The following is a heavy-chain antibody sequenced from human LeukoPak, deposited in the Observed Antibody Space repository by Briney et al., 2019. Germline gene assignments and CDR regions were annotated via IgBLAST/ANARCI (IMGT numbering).Heavy chain of an antibody. D-gene: IGHD1-14*01. CDR1: GGSISSYY. CDR3: ARTGLRSLAPFDY. J-gene: IGHJ4*02. CDR2: IYYSGST. V-gene: IGHV4-59*12. Sequence: SETLSLTCTVSGGSISSYYWSWVRQPPGKGLEWIGYIYYSGSTNYNPSLKSRVTISVDTSKNQFSLKLSSVTAADTAVYYCARTGLRSLAPFDYWGQGTLVTVSS.